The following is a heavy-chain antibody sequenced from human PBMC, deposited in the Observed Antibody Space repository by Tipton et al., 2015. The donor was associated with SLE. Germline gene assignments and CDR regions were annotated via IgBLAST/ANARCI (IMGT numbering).Heavy chain of an antibody. Sequence: TLSLTCTVSGGSISSGDYYWSWIRQPPGKGLEWIGEINHSGSTNYNPSLKSRVTISVDTSKNQFSLNLSSVTAADTAVYYCARGGKVGSGMDVWGQGTTVTVSS. CDR1: GGSISSGDYY. J-gene: IGHJ6*02. D-gene: IGHD1-26*01. CDR3: ARGGKVGSGMDV. CDR2: INHSGST. V-gene: IGHV4-39*07.